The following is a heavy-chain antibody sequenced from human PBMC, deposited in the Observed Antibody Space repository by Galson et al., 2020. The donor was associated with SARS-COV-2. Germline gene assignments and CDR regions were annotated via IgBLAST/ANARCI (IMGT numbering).Heavy chain of an antibody. V-gene: IGHV3-48*01. CDR1: GFTFSRYS. CDR3: ARDCDGTCWFDY. Sequence: LSLTCAGSGFTFSRYSMNWVRQAPGKGLEWLTYISSRSSPIMYADSVKGRFTVSRDNARNSLYLQINDLRSEDTAVYYCARDCDGTCWFDYWGQGTLVTVSS. CDR2: ISSRSSPI. J-gene: IGHJ4*02. D-gene: IGHD2-15*01.